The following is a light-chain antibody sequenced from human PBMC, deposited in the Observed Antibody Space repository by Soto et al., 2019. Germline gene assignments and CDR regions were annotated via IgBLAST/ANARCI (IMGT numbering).Light chain of an antibody. J-gene: IGKJ4*01. Sequence: EIVMTQSPATLSVSPGERATLSCRASQSVSSNLAWYQQKPGQAPRLLIYGASTRATGIPARFRGSGSGTEFTPTIDSLQSEDFAVYYCQQYNDWPPAFGGGTKVDIK. V-gene: IGKV3-15*01. CDR2: GAS. CDR3: QQYNDWPPA. CDR1: QSVSSN.